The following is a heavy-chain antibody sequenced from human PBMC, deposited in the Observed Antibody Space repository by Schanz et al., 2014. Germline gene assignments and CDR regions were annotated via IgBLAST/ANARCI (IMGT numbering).Heavy chain of an antibody. CDR1: GITFSSHS. CDR2: ITYNGGTI. J-gene: IGHJ4*02. V-gene: IGHV3-48*04. Sequence: EVQLVESGGGLVKPGGSLRLSCAASGITFSSHSFNWVRQAPGKGLEWISYITYNGGTIYYADSVKGRFTISRDNSKNSLYLQMNSLRAEDTAVYYCARGSLAGYVALLMAANDYWGQGTLLTVSS. CDR3: ARGSLAGYVALLMAANDY. D-gene: IGHD2-15*01.